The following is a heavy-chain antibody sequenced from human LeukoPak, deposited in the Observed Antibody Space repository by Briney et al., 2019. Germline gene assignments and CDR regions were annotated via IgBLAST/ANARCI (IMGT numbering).Heavy chain of an antibody. CDR3: ARVRYYDSSGYYNY. J-gene: IGHJ4*02. CDR1: GFTFSDYY. D-gene: IGHD3-22*01. CDR2: ISSSSSYT. Sequence: PGGSLRLSCAASGFTFSDYYMSWIRQAPGKGLEWVSYISSSSSYTNYADSVKGRFTISRDNAKNSLYLQMNSLRAEDTAVYYCARVRYYDSSGYYNYWGQGTLVTVSS. V-gene: IGHV3-11*05.